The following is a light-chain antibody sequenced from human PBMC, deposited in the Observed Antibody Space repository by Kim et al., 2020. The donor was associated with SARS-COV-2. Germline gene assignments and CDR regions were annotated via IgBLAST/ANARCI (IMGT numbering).Light chain of an antibody. CDR3: QSYDSSINWV. J-gene: IGLJ3*02. CDR1: SGSIASNY. CDR2: EDN. Sequence: KTVTISCTGSSGSIASNYVQWYQQRPGSAPTAVIYEDNQRPSGVPDRFSGSIDSSSNSASLTISGLKTEDEADYYCQSYDSSINWVFGGGTQLTVL. V-gene: IGLV6-57*02.